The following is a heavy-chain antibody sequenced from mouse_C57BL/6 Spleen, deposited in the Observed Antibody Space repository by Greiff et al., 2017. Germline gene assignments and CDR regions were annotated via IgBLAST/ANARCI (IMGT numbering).Heavy chain of an antibody. D-gene: IGHD4-1*01. J-gene: IGHJ1*03. CDR3: AKSGTLWYFDV. CDR1: GFSLTSYG. CDR2: IWRGGST. Sequence: VQLVESGPGLVQPSPSLSITCTVSGFSLTSYGVHWVRQSPGKGLEWLGVIWRGGSTDYNAAFMSRLSITKDNSKSQVFFKMNSLQADDTALYYCAKSGTLWYFDVWGTGTTVTVSS. V-gene: IGHV2-5*01.